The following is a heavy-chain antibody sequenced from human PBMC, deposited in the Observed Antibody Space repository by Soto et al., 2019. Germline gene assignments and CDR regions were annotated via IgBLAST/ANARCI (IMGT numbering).Heavy chain of an antibody. CDR1: GESISSSSYY. CDR3: ATQRTKVATQAYFDH. J-gene: IGHJ4*02. Sequence: SETLSLTCIVSGESISSSSYYWGWIRQPPGKGLEWIGSIYYSGRTYYNPSFKSRVTISIDTSKNQFSLKLSSVTATDTAVYYCATQRTKVATQAYFDHWGQGALVTVSS. V-gene: IGHV4-39*01. CDR2: IYYSGRT.